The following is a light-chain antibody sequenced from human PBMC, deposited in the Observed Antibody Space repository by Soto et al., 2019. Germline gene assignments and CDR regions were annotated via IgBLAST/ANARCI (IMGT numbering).Light chain of an antibody. CDR2: EVS. J-gene: IGLJ1*01. Sequence: QSVLTQPPSVSGSPGQSITISCTGTSSDVGGYNYVSWYQHHPGKAPRLMIYEVSNRPSGVSNRFSGSKSGNSASLTISGLQAEDEADYCCSSYTSSSTVVFGTGTKVTVL. CDR3: SSYTSSSTVV. V-gene: IGLV2-14*01. CDR1: SSDVGGYNY.